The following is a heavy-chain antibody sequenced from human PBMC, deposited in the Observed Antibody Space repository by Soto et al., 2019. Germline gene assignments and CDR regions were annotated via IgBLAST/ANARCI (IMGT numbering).Heavy chain of an antibody. D-gene: IGHD6-13*01. V-gene: IGHV1-24*01. J-gene: IGHJ4*02. CDR3: ATSFIAAAGANFDY. CDR2: FDPEDGET. CDR1: GYSLTVLS. Sequence: ASVKVSWKVSGYSLTVLSMRWVRQAPGKGLEWMGGFDPEDGETIYAQKFQGRVTMTEDTSTDTAYMELSSLRSEDTAVYYCATSFIAAAGANFDYWGQGTLVTVSS.